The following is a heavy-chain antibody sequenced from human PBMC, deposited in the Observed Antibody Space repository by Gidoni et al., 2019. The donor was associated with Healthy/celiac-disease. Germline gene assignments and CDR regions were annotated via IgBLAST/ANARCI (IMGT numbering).Heavy chain of an antibody. D-gene: IGHD6-19*01. CDR1: GGSLRGYY. V-gene: IGHV4-34*01. CDR2: INHSGST. J-gene: IGHJ6*02. CDR3: ARGRGSVAGKGYYYGMDV. Sequence: QVQLQQWGAGLLKPSETLSLTCAVYGGSLRGYYWSWIRQPPGKGLEWIGEINHSGSTNYNPSLKSRVTISVDTSKNQFSLKLSSVTAADTAVYYCARGRGSVAGKGYYYGMDVWGQGTTVTVSS.